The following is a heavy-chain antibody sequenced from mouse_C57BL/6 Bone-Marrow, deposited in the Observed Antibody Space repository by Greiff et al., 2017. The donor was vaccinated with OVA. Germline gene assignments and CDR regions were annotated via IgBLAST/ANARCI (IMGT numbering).Heavy chain of an antibody. CDR1: GYTFTSYW. V-gene: IGHV1-55*01. Sequence: VQLQQSGAELVKPGASVTMSCKASGYTFTSYWITWVKQRPGQGLEWIGDIYPGSGSTNYTEKFKSKATLTVDTSSSTDYMQLSSLTSEDSAVYYCARRGRYYDYGYYYAMDYWGQGTSVTVSS. CDR3: ARRGRYYDYGYYYAMDY. J-gene: IGHJ4*01. D-gene: IGHD2-4*01. CDR2: IYPGSGST.